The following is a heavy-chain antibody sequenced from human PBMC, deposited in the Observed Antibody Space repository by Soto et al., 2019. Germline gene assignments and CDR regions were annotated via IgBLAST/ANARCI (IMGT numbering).Heavy chain of an antibody. J-gene: IGHJ5*02. V-gene: IGHV1-8*01. CDR1: GYTFTSYD. D-gene: IGHD6-6*01. CDR3: ARVLYSSSSGVVDWFDP. CDR2: MNPNSGNT. Sequence: ASVKVSCKASGYTFTSYDINWVRQATGQGLEWMGWMNPNSGNTGYAQKFQGRVTMTRNTSISTAYMELSSLRSEDTAVYYCARVLYSSSSGVVDWFDPWGQGTLVTVSS.